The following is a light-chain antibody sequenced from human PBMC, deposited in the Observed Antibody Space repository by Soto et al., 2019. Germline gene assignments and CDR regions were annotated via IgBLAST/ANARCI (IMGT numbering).Light chain of an antibody. V-gene: IGKV1-9*01. J-gene: IGKJ5*01. CDR3: RQLNTFPVT. CDR1: QGISSY. CDR2: ASS. Sequence: DIQLTQSPSFLSSSVGDRDTISCRASQGISSYLAWYQQTPGKAPKLLIYASSNLHSGVPTRFSGSGSGTEFTLTICSLQHEDFALYYCRQLNTFPVTFGQGTRLDI.